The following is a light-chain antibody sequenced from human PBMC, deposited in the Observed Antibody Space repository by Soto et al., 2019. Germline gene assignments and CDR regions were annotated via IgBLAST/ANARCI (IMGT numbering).Light chain of an antibody. V-gene: IGKV1-12*01. CDR1: QGIDSW. CDR2: GSS. Sequence: DIQMTQSPSSVSVSVGDTVTITCRANQGIDSWLAWYQQKPGKAPKLLMYGSSTLQSGVPSRFSGSRSGTDFILTISSLQPEDFATYYCQQAKDFPLTLGGGTKVEIK. J-gene: IGKJ4*01. CDR3: QQAKDFPLT.